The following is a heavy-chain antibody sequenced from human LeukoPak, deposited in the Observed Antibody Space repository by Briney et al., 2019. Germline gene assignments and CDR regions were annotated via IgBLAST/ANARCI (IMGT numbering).Heavy chain of an antibody. V-gene: IGHV4-61*02. CDR2: IYTSGST. CDR1: GGSISSGSYY. Sequence: SETLTLTCTVSGGSISSGSYYWSWIRQPAGKGLEWIGRIYTSGSTNYNPSLKSRVTISVDTSKNQFSLKLSSVTAADTAVYYCARVQRPRTTPIYYYYYVDVWGEGTTVTVSS. CDR3: ARVQRPRTTPIYYYYYVDV. D-gene: IGHD2-15*01. J-gene: IGHJ6*03.